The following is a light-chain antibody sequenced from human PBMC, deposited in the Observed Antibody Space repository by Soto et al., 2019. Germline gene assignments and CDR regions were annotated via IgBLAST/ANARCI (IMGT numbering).Light chain of an antibody. CDR3: QQRSNCPST. CDR2: DAS. V-gene: IGKV3-11*01. CDR1: ESVSRY. Sequence: EIVLTQSPATLSLSPGNRATLSCRASESVSRYLAWYQQKPGQAPRLLIYDASNRATGIPARFSGSGSGTDFTLTITSLEPEDFAVYYCQQRSNCPSTVGGGTKVEIK. J-gene: IGKJ4*01.